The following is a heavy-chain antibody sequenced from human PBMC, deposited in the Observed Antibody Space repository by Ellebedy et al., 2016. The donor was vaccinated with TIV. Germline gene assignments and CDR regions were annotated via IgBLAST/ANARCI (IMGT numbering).Heavy chain of an antibody. Sequence: LSLTXAASGFTVSSNYMSWVRQAPGKGLEWVSVIYSGGSTYYADSVKGRFTISRDNSKNTLYLQMNSLRAEDTAVYYCARDYPHYDYVWGSYRPQVGYFDYWGQGTLVTVSS. V-gene: IGHV3-53*01. J-gene: IGHJ4*02. CDR3: ARDYPHYDYVWGSYRPQVGYFDY. CDR2: IYSGGST. D-gene: IGHD3-16*02. CDR1: GFTVSSNY.